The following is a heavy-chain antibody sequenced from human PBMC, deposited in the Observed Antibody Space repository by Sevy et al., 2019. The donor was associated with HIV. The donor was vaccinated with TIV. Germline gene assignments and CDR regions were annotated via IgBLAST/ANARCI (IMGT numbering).Heavy chain of an antibody. CDR2: IWYDGSNK. CDR1: GFTFSSYG. V-gene: IGHV3-33*01. J-gene: IGHJ2*01. D-gene: IGHD2-15*01. Sequence: GGSLRLSCAASGFTFSSYGMHWVRQAPGKGLEWVAVIWYDGSNKYYADSVKGRFTISRDNSKNTLYLQMNSLRAEDMAVYYCAGDPCSGGSCYRYWYFDIWGRGTLVTVSS. CDR3: AGDPCSGGSCYRYWYFDI.